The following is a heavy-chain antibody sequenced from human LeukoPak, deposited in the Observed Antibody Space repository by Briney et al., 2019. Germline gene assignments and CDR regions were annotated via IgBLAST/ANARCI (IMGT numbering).Heavy chain of an antibody. V-gene: IGHV1-69*05. D-gene: IGHD6-13*01. Sequence: GASVKVSCKASGGTFSSYAMTWVRQAPGQGLEWMGMIIPIFGTANYAQKFQGRVTITTDESTSTAYMELSTLRSDDTAVYYCARERPPGDSSNWFLEGYFDIWGQGTLVTVSS. CDR1: GGTFSSYA. J-gene: IGHJ4*02. CDR2: IIPIFGTA. CDR3: ARERPPGDSSNWFLEGYFDI.